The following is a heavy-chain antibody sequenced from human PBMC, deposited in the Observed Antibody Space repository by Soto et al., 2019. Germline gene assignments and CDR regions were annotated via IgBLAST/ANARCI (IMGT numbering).Heavy chain of an antibody. CDR2: IYYSGST. Sequence: SETLSLTCTVSGGSISSYYWSWIRQPPGKGLEWIGYIYYSGSTNYNPSLKSRVTISVDTSKNQFSLKLSSVTAADTAVYYCARGEERLAMPLGYWGQGTLVTVSS. V-gene: IGHV4-59*01. CDR3: ARGEERLAMPLGY. J-gene: IGHJ4*02. D-gene: IGHD2-2*01. CDR1: GGSISSYY.